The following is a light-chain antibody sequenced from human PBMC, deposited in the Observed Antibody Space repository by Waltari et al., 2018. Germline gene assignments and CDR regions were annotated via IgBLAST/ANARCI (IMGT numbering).Light chain of an antibody. J-gene: IGLJ2*01. CDR3: CSNVGSSVF. CDR1: NSNVGSYTL. CDR2: EGN. V-gene: IGLV2-23*03. Sequence: QSALTQPASVSGSPGQSITISCTGFNSNVGSYTLVSWSQKHPGKAPKLLIYEGNRRPSGVSNRFSGSKSDNTASLTLSGLQAEDEADYYCCSNVGSSVFFGGGTKLTVL.